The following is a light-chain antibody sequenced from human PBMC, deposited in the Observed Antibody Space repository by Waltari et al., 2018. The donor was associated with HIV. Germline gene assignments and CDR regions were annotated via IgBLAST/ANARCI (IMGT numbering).Light chain of an antibody. V-gene: IGLV1-40*01. Sequence: QSMLTQPPSVSGAPGQRVTISCAGGPPNIRAGSDLQWYKQLPGTAPKLLIYANDNRPSGVPDRFSGSKSGTSASLAITGLQPEDEADYYCQSFDASLSGFFVFGTGTQVTVL. J-gene: IGLJ1*01. CDR2: AND. CDR3: QSFDASLSGFFV. CDR1: PPNIRAGSD.